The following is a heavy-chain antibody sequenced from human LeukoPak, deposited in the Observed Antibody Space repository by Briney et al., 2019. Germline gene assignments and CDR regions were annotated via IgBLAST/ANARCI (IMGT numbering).Heavy chain of an antibody. J-gene: IGHJ6*03. CDR1: GLTFSSYW. CDR3: ASSSLGVYYYYYMDV. D-gene: IGHD6-13*01. CDR2: IKQDGSEK. Sequence: PGGSLRLSCAASGLTFSSYWMSWVRQAPGKGLEWVANIKQDGSEKCYVDSVKGRFTISRDNAKNSLYLQMNSLRAEDTAVYYCASSSLGVYYYYYMDVWGKGTTVTVSS. V-gene: IGHV3-7*01.